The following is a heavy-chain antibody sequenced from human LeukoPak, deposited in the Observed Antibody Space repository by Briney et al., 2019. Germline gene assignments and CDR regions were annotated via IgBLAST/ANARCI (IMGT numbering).Heavy chain of an antibody. Sequence: GGSLRLSCAASGFTFSSYAMSWVRQAPGKGLEWVSTISGSGGSTHYAESVKGRFTISRDNAKNSLYLQMNSLRAEDTAVFYCARYYCTSGTCHLFDYWGQGTLVTVSS. J-gene: IGHJ4*02. D-gene: IGHD2-15*01. CDR1: GFTFSSYA. V-gene: IGHV3-23*01. CDR2: ISGSGGST. CDR3: ARYYCTSGTCHLFDY.